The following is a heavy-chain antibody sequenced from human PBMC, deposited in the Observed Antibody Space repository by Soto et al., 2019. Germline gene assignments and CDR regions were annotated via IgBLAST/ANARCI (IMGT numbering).Heavy chain of an antibody. CDR1: GGSISSYY. Sequence: PSETLSLTCTVSGGSISSYYWSWIRQPPGKGLEWIGYIYYSGSTNYNPSLKSRVTISVDTSKNQFSLKLSSVTAADTAVYYCARDQRDYYDSSGYLQLDYYYYGMDVCGQGPSVTVYS. CDR3: ARDQRDYYDSSGYLQLDYYYYGMDV. V-gene: IGHV4-59*01. CDR2: IYYSGST. J-gene: IGHJ6*02. D-gene: IGHD3-22*01.